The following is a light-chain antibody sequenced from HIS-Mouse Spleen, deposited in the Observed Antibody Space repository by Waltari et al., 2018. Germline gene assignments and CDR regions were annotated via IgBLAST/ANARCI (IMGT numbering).Light chain of an antibody. CDR1: ALPKKS. CDR2: EDS. Sequence: SYELTQPPSVSVSPGQTARIPCSGDALPKKSAYWYQQKAGQAPVLVNYEDSKRPSGIPERFSGSSSGTMATLTISGAQVEDEADYYCYSTDSSGNHRVFGGGTKLTVL. J-gene: IGLJ2*01. V-gene: IGLV3-10*01. CDR3: YSTDSSGNHRV.